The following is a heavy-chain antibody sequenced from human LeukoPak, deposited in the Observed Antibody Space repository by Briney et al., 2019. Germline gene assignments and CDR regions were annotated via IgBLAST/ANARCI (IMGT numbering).Heavy chain of an antibody. D-gene: IGHD6-19*01. CDR2: ISYDGSNK. CDR3: AKGEYSSGWSEFDY. V-gene: IGHV3-30*18. J-gene: IGHJ4*02. CDR1: GFTFSSYG. Sequence: GGSLRLSCAASGFTFSSYGMHWVRQAPGKGLEWVAVISYDGSNKYYADSVKGRFTISRDNSKNTLYLQMNSLRAEDTAVYYCAKGEYSSGWSEFDYWGQGTLVTVSS.